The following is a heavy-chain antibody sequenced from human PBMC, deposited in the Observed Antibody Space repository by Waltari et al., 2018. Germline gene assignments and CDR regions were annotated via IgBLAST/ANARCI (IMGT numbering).Heavy chain of an antibody. J-gene: IGHJ6*03. V-gene: IGHV3-21*01. CDR1: GFTFSSYG. Sequence: EVQLVESGGGLVKPGGSLRLSCAASGFTFSSYGMNWVRQAPGKGLEWVSSISSSSSYIYYADSVKGRFTISRDNAKNSLYLQMNSLRAEDTAVYYCARVASLAPLYYYMDVWGKGTTVTISS. D-gene: IGHD3-16*01. CDR2: ISSSSSYI. CDR3: ARVASLAPLYYYMDV.